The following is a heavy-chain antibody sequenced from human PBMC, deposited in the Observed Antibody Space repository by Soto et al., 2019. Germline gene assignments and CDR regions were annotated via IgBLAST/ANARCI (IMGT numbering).Heavy chain of an antibody. CDR1: GFTFSDYY. J-gene: IGHJ4*02. CDR2: ISSSGSTI. Sequence: GGSLRLSCAASGFTFSDYYMSWIRQAPGKGLEWVSYISSSGSTIYYADSVKGRFTISRDNAKNSLYLQMNSLRAEDTAVYYCARDPPGIAAVVHPFDYWGQGTLVTVSS. CDR3: ARDPPGIAAVVHPFDY. V-gene: IGHV3-11*01. D-gene: IGHD6-13*01.